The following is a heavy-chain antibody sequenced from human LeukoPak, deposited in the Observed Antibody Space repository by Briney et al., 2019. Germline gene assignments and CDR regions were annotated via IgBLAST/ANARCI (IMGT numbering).Heavy chain of an antibody. D-gene: IGHD3-10*01. CDR2: ISAYNGNT. J-gene: IGHJ3*02. CDR1: GYTFTSYG. V-gene: IGHV1-18*01. CDR3: ARDRAPMVRGVIIKRSGAFDI. Sequence: ASVKVSCKASGYTFTSYGISWVRQAPGQGLEWMGWISAYNGNTNYAQKLQGRVTMTTDTFTSTAYMELRSLRSDDTAVYYCARDRAPMVRGVIIKRSGAFDIWGQGTMVTVSS.